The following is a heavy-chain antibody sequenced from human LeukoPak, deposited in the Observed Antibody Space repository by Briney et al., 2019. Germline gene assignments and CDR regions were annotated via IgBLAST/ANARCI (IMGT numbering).Heavy chain of an antibody. V-gene: IGHV3-21*01. J-gene: IGHJ4*02. CDR1: GFTFSSYA. Sequence: GGSLRLSCAASGFTFSSYAMNWIRQAPGKGLEWVASVSSSGAYIYYADLVEGRFTISRDNAKNSLILQMNSLRAEDTAVYYCARGVGNYRYYFDSWGQGTLVTVSS. D-gene: IGHD3-22*01. CDR2: VSSSGAYI. CDR3: ARGVGNYRYYFDS.